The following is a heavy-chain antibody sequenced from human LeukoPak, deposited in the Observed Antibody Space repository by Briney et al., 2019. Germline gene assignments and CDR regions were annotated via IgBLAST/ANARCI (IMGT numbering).Heavy chain of an antibody. Sequence: GGSLRLSCAASGFTFSSSAMSWVRQVPGKGLEWVSGISASGGSTSYADSVRGRFTISRDNSKNTLYVQMNSLRDEDTAVYYCAKDLGDYGDNWFDPWGQGTLVTVSS. D-gene: IGHD4-17*01. J-gene: IGHJ5*02. CDR1: GFTFSSSA. CDR2: ISASGGST. CDR3: AKDLGDYGDNWFDP. V-gene: IGHV3-23*01.